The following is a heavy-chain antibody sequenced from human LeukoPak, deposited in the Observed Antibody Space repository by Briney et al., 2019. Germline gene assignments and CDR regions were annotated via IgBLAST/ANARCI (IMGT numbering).Heavy chain of an antibody. Sequence: ASVKVSCKASGYTFAGYYMHWVRQAPGQGLEWMGIINPSGGSTSYAQKFQGRVTMTRDMSTSTVYMELSSLRSEDTAVYYCARGGPAPTPIYGDYSPSRNNWFDPWGQGTLVTVSS. D-gene: IGHD4-17*01. CDR2: INPSGGST. J-gene: IGHJ5*02. CDR1: GYTFAGYY. CDR3: ARGGPAPTPIYGDYSPSRNNWFDP. V-gene: IGHV1-46*01.